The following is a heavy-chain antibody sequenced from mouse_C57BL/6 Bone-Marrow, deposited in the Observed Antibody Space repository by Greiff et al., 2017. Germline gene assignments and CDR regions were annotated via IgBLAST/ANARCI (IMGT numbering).Heavy chain of an antibody. J-gene: IGHJ3*01. D-gene: IGHD2-4*01. CDR2: IDPENGDT. Sequence: VQLQQSGAELVRPGASVKLSCTASGFNIKDDYMHWVKQRPEQGLEWIGWIDPENGDTEYASKFQGKATITADTSSNTAYLQLSSLTSEDTAVYYCTTISPMIKSWFAYCGQGTLVTVSA. V-gene: IGHV14-4*01. CDR1: GFNIKDDY. CDR3: TTISPMIKSWFAY.